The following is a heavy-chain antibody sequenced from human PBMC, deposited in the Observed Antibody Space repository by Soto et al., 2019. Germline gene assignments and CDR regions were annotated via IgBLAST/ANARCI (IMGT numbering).Heavy chain of an antibody. CDR2: IIPIFGTA. V-gene: IGHV1-69*01. Sequence: QVQLVQSGAEVKKPGSSVKVSCKASGGTFSSYAISWVRQAPGQGLEWMGGIIPIFGTANYAQKFHGRVTITADESTSTAYMELSSLRSEDTAVYYCARDASPTYYYGSGSFYGMDVWRQGTTVTVSS. CDR3: ARDASPTYYYGSGSFYGMDV. J-gene: IGHJ6*02. CDR1: GGTFSSYA. D-gene: IGHD3-10*01.